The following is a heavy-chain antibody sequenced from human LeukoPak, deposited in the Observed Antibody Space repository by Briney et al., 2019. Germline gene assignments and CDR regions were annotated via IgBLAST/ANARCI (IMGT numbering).Heavy chain of an antibody. V-gene: IGHV3-43*01. CDR2: INWDGGST. J-gene: IGHJ4*02. CDR1: GFMFADYT. D-gene: IGHD5-18*01. CDR3: AKGDVDSPMNFYH. Sequence: PGGSLRLSCAPSGFMFADYTMHWVRQAPGKGLEWVSLINWDGGSTYYAGSVKARFTISRDNSKNSLYLQRNSLRTEDTALYYCAKGDVDSPMNFYHWGQGTLVTVPS.